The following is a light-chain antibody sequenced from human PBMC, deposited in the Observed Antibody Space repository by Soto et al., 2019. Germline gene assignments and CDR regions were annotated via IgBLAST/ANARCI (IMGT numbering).Light chain of an antibody. V-gene: IGLV1-44*01. CDR1: SSNIGINT. CDR2: GNN. J-gene: IGLJ1*01. CDR3: ATWDDSLDVHV. Sequence: QSVLTQPPSASGTPGQTITISCSGGSSNIGINTVSWYEHIPGTAPRLLIYGNNQRPSGVPDRFSGSKSGTSASLAISGLQCEDEAHYYCATWDDSLDVHVFGTGTKVTVL.